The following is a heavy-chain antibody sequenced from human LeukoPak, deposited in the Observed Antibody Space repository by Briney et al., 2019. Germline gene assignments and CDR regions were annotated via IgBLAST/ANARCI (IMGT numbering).Heavy chain of an antibody. CDR3: AREFQNRGYYDSSGPAY. Sequence: SVKVSCKASGGTFSSYAIRWVRQAPGQGLEWMGGIIPIFGTANYAQKFQGRVTITTDESTSTAYMELSSLRSEDTAVYYCAREFQNRGYYDSSGPAYWGQGTLVTVSS. CDR2: IIPIFGTA. D-gene: IGHD3-22*01. CDR1: GGTFSSYA. J-gene: IGHJ4*02. V-gene: IGHV1-69*05.